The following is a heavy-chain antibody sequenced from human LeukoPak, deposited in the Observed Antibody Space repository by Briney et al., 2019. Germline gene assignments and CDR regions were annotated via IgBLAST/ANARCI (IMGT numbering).Heavy chain of an antibody. D-gene: IGHD2-15*01. CDR1: GGSISSGGYY. Sequence: SETLSLTCTVSGGSISSGGYYWSWIRQHPGKGLEWIGYIYYSGSTYYNPSLKSRVTISVDTSKNQFSLKLSSVTAADTAVYYCARAYCSGGSCYGYALDYWGQGTLVTVSS. CDR2: IYYSGST. V-gene: IGHV4-31*03. J-gene: IGHJ4*02. CDR3: ARAYCSGGSCYGYALDY.